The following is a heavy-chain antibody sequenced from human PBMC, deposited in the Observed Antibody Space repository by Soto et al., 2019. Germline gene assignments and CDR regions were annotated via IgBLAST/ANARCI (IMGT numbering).Heavy chain of an antibody. CDR2: VMSKTDGGAT. J-gene: IGHJ4*02. Sequence: SGGSLRLSCAASGFTFSNAWMSWVRQAPGKGLEWVGRVMSKTDGGATDYAAPVKGRFTISRDDSENTLSLQMNSLKTEDTAVYSCATGTGKTAFAYCDQGTLVPVSS. CDR1: GFTFSNAW. CDR3: ATGTGKTAFAY. V-gene: IGHV3-15*01. D-gene: IGHD2-21*02.